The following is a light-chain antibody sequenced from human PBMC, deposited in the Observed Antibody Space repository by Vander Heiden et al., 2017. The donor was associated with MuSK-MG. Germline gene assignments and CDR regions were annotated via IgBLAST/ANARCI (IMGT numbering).Light chain of an antibody. J-gene: IGLJ2*01. CDR2: EGS. V-gene: IGLV2-23*01. Sequence: QSALTQPASESGSPALSITISGTGTSSDVWSYNLVSWYQQHPGKAPKLMIDEGSKRPSGVSNRFSGSKSGNTASLTISGLQAEDEADYYCCSYAGSSALFGGGTKLTVL. CDR3: CSYAGSSAL. CDR1: SSDVWSYNL.